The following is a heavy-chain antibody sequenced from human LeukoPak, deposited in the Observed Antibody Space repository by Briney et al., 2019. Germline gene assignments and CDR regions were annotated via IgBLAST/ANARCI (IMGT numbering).Heavy chain of an antibody. J-gene: IGHJ4*02. CDR2: ISSSGGTT. CDR3: VRNLEVDY. V-gene: IGHV3-48*02. Sequence: GGSLRLSCAASEFTFSSHSMNWVRQALGKGLEWVSYISSSGGTTYYADSVKGRFTISRDNAKNSLYLQMNSLRDEDTAVYYCVRNLEVDYWGQGTLVTVSS. D-gene: IGHD3-3*01. CDR1: EFTFSSHS.